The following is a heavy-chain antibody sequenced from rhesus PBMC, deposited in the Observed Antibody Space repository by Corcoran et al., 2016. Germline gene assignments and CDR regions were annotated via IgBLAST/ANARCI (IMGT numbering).Heavy chain of an antibody. CDR1: GGSISDSYR. CDR3: ARNSYGAAGH. CDR2: IDGSSTST. Sequence: QVQLQESGPGVVKPSETLSLTCAVSGGSISDSYRWSWIRPPPGKGMELIGYIDGSSTSTNYNPSLKSRVTISKDTSKNQFSLKLSSVTAADTAVYYCARNSYGAAGHWGQGVLVTVSS. D-gene: IGHD6S26*01. V-gene: IGHV4S10*01. J-gene: IGHJ4*01.